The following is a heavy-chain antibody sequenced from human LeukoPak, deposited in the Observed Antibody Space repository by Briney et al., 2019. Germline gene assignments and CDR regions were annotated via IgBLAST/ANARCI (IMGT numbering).Heavy chain of an antibody. CDR2: ISYDGSNK. CDR1: GFTFSRYA. D-gene: IGHD3-22*01. Sequence: PGGSLRLSCAASGFTFSRYAMHWVRQAPGKGLEWVAVISYDGSNKYYADSVRGRFTISRDSSKNTLYLQMNSLRAEDTAVYYCASHYDTSGYHYLDFRGQGTLVTVSS. J-gene: IGHJ4*02. CDR3: ASHYDTSGYHYLDF. V-gene: IGHV3-30-3*01.